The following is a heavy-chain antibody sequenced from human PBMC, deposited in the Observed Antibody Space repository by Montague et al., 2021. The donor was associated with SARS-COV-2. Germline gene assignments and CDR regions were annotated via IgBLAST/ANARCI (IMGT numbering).Heavy chain of an antibody. D-gene: IGHD3-3*01. CDR3: ARGGDYDFWSGYVNYGMDV. CDR2: IYSGGST. J-gene: IGHJ6*02. CDR1: GFTVSSNY. V-gene: IGHV3-66*01. Sequence: SLRLSCAASGFTVSSNYMSWVRQAPEKGLEWVSVIYSGGSTYYADSVKGRFTISRDNSKNTLYLQMNSLRAEDTAVYYCARGGDYDFWSGYVNYGMDVWGQGTTVTVSS.